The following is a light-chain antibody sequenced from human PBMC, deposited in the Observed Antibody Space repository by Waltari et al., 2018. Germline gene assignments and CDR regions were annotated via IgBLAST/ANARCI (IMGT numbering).Light chain of an antibody. CDR2: LAH. J-gene: IGKJ5*01. CDR1: QSVLSSSNNKNY. CDR3: QQYYSTPPIT. V-gene: IGKV4-1*01. Sequence: DIVMTQSPDSLAVSLGERATINCKSSQSVLSSSNNKNYLTWYQQKPGQPPKLLIYLAHIRESGVPDRFSGSGSGTDFTLTISSLQAEDVAVYYCQQYYSTPPITFGQGTRLEIK.